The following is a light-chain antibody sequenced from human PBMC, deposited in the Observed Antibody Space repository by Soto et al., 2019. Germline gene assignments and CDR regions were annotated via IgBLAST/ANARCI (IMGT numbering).Light chain of an antibody. Sequence: QSALTQPASASGSPGQSITISCTGTSSDVGGYNYVSWYQQHPGKAPKLMIYDVSNRPSGVSNRFSGSKSGNTASLTISGLQAEDEADYYCSSYTSSSTPVVFGGGTKVTVL. CDR3: SSYTSSSTPVV. CDR2: DVS. V-gene: IGLV2-14*01. J-gene: IGLJ2*01. CDR1: SSDVGGYNY.